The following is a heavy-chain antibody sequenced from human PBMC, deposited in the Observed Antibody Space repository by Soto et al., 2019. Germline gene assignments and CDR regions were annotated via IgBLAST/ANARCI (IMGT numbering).Heavy chain of an antibody. CDR2: IWSDGNHK. Sequence: QVQLVESGGGVVQPGRSLRLSCAASGFTFSTFAMNWVRQAPGKGLEWVAIIWSDGNHKFYADSVKGRFTISRDNSKNTLYLEMDSLRAEDTAIYYCATRVLGTVIIQPAAMPFDYWGQGTLVTVSS. V-gene: IGHV3-33*01. D-gene: IGHD2-2*01. CDR1: GFTFSTFA. CDR3: ATRVLGTVIIQPAAMPFDY. J-gene: IGHJ4*02.